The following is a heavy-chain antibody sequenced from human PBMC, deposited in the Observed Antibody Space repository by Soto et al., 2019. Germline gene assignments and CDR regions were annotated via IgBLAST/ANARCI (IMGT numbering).Heavy chain of an antibody. V-gene: IGHV3-23*01. CDR3: AKGNSWSPALVLDI. CDR2: ISGSGGST. J-gene: IGHJ3*02. D-gene: IGHD1-7*01. Sequence: PGGSLRLSCAASGFTFSSYAMDWVRQAPGKGLEWVSAISGSGGSTYYADSVKGRFTISRDSSKNTLYLQMNSLRAEDTAVYYCAKGNSWSPALVLDILGQGTMVTVSS. CDR1: GFTFSSYA.